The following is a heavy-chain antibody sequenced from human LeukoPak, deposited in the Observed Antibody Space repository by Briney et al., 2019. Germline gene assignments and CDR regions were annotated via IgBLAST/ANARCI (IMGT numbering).Heavy chain of an antibody. D-gene: IGHD2-15*01. Sequence: TSETLSLTCAVYGGSFSGYYWSWIRQPPGKGLEWIGRIYTSGSTNYNPSLKSRVTMSVDTSKNQFSLKLSSVTAADTAVYYCAREGCSGGSCHVDYWGQGTLVTVSS. CDR2: IYTSGST. V-gene: IGHV4-4*07. CDR3: AREGCSGGSCHVDY. CDR1: GGSFSGYY. J-gene: IGHJ4*02.